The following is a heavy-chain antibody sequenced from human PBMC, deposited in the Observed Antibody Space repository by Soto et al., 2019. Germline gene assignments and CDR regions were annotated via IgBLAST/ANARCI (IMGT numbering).Heavy chain of an antibody. Sequence: QVQLVESGGGVVQPGRSLRLSCAASGFSFSSYGMHWVRQAPGKGLEWVALISYDGSNKFYADSVKGRFTISRDNSKNTMYLQVNSLRAEDTAVYYCEKVLFSGGSYPNCFDPWGQGTLVTVSS. CDR3: EKVLFSGGSYPNCFDP. CDR2: ISYDGSNK. D-gene: IGHD1-26*01. CDR1: GFSFSSYG. J-gene: IGHJ5*02. V-gene: IGHV3-30*18.